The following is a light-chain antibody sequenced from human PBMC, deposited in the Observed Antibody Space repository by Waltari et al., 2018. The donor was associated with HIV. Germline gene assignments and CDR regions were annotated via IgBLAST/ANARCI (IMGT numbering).Light chain of an antibody. J-gene: IGKJ1*01. Sequence: DIQMTQSPSSLSASVGDRVTITCRASQSIDNFLNWYQQRRGKAPKLLIYAASNLQSGVPPRFSGSRSGTDFTLTITSLQPEDFATYFCQQSYTYVQGFGQGTKVDIK. V-gene: IGKV1-39*01. CDR1: QSIDNF. CDR3: QQSYTYVQG. CDR2: AAS.